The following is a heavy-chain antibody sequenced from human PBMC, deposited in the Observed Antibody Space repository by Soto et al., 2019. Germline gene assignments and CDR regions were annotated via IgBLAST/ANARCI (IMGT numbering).Heavy chain of an antibody. J-gene: IGHJ6*02. Sequence: SGKISCKTSGGTFSSYAISWVRQAPRQGLEWMGGIIPIFGTANYAQKFQGRVTITADESTSTAYMELSSLRSEDTAVYYCASSSGSYSDYYYYYGMDVWGQGTTVTVSS. CDR2: IIPIFGTA. CDR3: ASSSGSYSDYYYYYGMDV. D-gene: IGHD1-26*01. CDR1: GGTFSSYA. V-gene: IGHV1-69*13.